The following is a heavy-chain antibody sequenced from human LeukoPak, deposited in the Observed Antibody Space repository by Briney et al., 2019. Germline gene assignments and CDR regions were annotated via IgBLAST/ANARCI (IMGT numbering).Heavy chain of an antibody. CDR3: ARQRLHDYGDYDDY. CDR1: GGSISRSRYY. CDR2: IYYSGST. Sequence: SETLSLTCTVSGGSISRSRYYWGWIRQPPGKGLEWIGSIYYSGSTYYNPSLKSRVTISVDTSKNQFSLKLSSVTAADTAVYYCARQRLHDYGDYDDYWGQGTLVTVSS. J-gene: IGHJ4*02. V-gene: IGHV4-39*01. D-gene: IGHD4-17*01.